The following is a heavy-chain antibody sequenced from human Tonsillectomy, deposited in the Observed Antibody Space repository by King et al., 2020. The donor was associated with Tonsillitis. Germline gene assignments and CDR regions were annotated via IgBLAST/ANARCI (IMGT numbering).Heavy chain of an antibody. Sequence: VQLVESGGGLVKPGGSLRLSCAASGFTFSDYYMSWIRQAPGKGLDWVSYIMSSGSTIYYADSVKGRFTISRDNAKNSLYLQMNSLRAEDTALYYCARTDYFYYYYMDVWGKGTTVTVSS. J-gene: IGHJ6*03. V-gene: IGHV3-11*01. CDR1: GFTFSDYY. CDR2: IMSSGSTI. CDR3: ARTDYFYYYYMDV.